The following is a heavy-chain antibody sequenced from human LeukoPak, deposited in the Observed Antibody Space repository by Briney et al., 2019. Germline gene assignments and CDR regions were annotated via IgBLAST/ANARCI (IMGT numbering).Heavy chain of an antibody. CDR2: IASDGSST. Sequence: GGSLRLSCAASGFTFSSYWMNWVRQAPGKGLVWVSRIASDGSSTTYADSVKGRFSISRDNAKNTLYLQMNSLRVEDTAVYYCARGRPHGSDYWGQGTLVTVSS. CDR1: GFTFSSYW. V-gene: IGHV3-74*01. CDR3: ARGRPHGSDY. D-gene: IGHD2-15*01. J-gene: IGHJ4*02.